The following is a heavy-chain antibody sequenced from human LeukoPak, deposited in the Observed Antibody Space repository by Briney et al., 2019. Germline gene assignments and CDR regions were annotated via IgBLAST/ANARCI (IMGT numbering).Heavy chain of an antibody. CDR1: GFTLSSYW. V-gene: IGHV3-7*01. CDR3: ARANRLYDPGDAFDI. D-gene: IGHD3-3*01. J-gene: IGHJ3*02. CDR2: IKQDGSEK. Sequence: GGSLRLSCAASGFTLSSYWMSWVRQAPGKGLEWVANIKQDGSEKYYVDSVKGRFTISRDNAKNSLYLQMNSLRAEDTAVYYCARANRLYDPGDAFDIWGQGTMVTVSS.